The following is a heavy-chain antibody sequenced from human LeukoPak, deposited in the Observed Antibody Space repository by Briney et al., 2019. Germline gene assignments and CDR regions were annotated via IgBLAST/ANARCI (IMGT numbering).Heavy chain of an antibody. CDR3: ARDGDCSGGSCYEDWFDP. D-gene: IGHD2-15*01. CDR2: ISAYNGNT. V-gene: IGHV1-18*01. CDR1: GYTFTSYG. Sequence: ASVKVSCKASGYTFTSYGISWVRQAPGQGLEWMGWISAYNGNTNYAQKLQGRVTMTTDTSTSTAYMELRSLRSDDTAVYYCARDGDCSGGSCYEDWFDPWGQGTLVTVSS. J-gene: IGHJ5*02.